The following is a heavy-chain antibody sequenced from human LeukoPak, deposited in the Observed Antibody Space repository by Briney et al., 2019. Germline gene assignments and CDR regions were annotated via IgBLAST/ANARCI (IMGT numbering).Heavy chain of an antibody. CDR1: GFTFSSYW. CDR3: ARDTSAWRYGMDV. Sequence: QTGGSLRLSCAASGFTFSSYWMSWVRQAPGKGLEWVANIKQDGSEKDYVDSVTGRFTISRDNAKNSLYLQMNSLRDEDTAVYYCARDTSAWRYGMDVWGQGTTVTVSS. CDR2: IKQDGSEK. V-gene: IGHV3-7*01. J-gene: IGHJ6*02. D-gene: IGHD6-19*01.